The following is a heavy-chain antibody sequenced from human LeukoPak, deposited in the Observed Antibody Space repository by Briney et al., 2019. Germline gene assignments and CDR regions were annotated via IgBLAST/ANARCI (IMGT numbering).Heavy chain of an antibody. J-gene: IGHJ2*01. CDR2: ISYDGSDK. CDR3: ARRWYFDL. V-gene: IGHV3-30*04. Sequence: PGGSLRLSCAASGFTFSIYAMHWVRQAPPKGLEWVAVISYDGSDKYYADSVKGRFTISRDNSKNTLYLQMNSLRTEDTAVYYCARRWYFDLWGRGTLVTVSS. CDR1: GFTFSIYA.